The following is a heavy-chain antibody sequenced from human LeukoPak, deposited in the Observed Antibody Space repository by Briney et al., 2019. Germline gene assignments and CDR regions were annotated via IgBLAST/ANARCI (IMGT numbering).Heavy chain of an antibody. D-gene: IGHD3-10*01. CDR1: GYSFTSYW. Sequence: GESLKISCKGSGYSFTSYWISWVRQMPGKGLEWMGRIDPSDSYTNYSPSFQGHVTISADKSISTAYLQWSSLKASDTAMYYCAPHRGGLEDLTCYHWGQGTLVTVPS. V-gene: IGHV5-10-1*01. CDR3: APHRGGLEDLTCYH. J-gene: IGHJ5*02. CDR2: IDPSDSYT.